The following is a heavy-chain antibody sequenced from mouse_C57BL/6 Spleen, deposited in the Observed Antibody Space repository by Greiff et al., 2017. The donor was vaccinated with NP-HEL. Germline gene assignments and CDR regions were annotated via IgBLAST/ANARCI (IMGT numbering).Heavy chain of an antibody. V-gene: IGHV1-55*01. CDR2: IYPGSGST. D-gene: IGHD1-2*01. Sequence: VQLQQSGAELVKPGASVKMSCKASGYTFTSYWITWVKQRPGQGLEWIGDIYPGSGSTNYNEKFKSKATLTVDTSSSTAYMQLSSLTSEDSAVYYCAREGELLRPYYFDNWGQGTTLTVSS. CDR3: AREGELLRPYYFDN. CDR1: GYTFTSYW. J-gene: IGHJ2*01.